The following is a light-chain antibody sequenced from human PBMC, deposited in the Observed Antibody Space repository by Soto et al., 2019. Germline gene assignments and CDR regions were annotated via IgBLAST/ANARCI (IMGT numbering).Light chain of an antibody. CDR2: ATS. V-gene: IGKV3-15*01. CDR1: QSVGNN. Sequence: EIVMTQSPATLSVSPGERATLSCRASQSVGNNFAWYQQKPGQAPRLLIFATSTRATGVPARFSGSGSGTEFTLTISSLQSEDFAVYYRQQYGDWPLTFGGGAKVEIE. J-gene: IGKJ4*01. CDR3: QQYGDWPLT.